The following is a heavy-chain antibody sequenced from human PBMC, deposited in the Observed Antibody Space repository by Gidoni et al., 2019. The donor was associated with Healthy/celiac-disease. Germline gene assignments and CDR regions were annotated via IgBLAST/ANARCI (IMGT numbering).Heavy chain of an antibody. V-gene: IGHV4-4*07. Sequence: TLSLTCTVSGGSISSYYWSWIRQPAGKGLEWIGRIYTSGSTNYNPSLKSRVTMSVDTSKNQFSLKLSSVTAADTAVYYCARTPVVVPAGTYYYYGMDVWGQGTTVTVSS. D-gene: IGHD2-2*01. CDR1: GGSISSYY. J-gene: IGHJ6*02. CDR2: IYTSGST. CDR3: ARTPVVVPAGTYYYYGMDV.